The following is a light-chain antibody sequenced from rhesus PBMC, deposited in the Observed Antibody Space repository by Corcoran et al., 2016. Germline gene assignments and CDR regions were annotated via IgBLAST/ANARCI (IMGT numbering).Light chain of an antibody. J-gene: IGKJ3*01. CDR2: GAS. Sequence: ETVVTQSPATLSLSPGERATLSCRASQSVGSDLAWYQQKPGQAPRLLIYGASSRATGIPDRFSGSGSGTDFTLTISRLEPEYVGVYYCQQSSNLFTFGPGTKLDIK. V-gene: IGKV3-24*04. CDR1: QSVGSD. CDR3: QQSSNLFT.